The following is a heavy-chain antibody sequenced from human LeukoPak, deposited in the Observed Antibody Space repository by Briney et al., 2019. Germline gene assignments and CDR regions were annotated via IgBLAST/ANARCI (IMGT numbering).Heavy chain of an antibody. CDR3: AHRDIVVVPAAIGLFDRFDP. V-gene: IGHV2-5*02. Sequence: SGPTLVNPTQTLTLTCTFSGFSLSTSGVGVGWIRQPPGKALERLALIYWDDDKRYSPSLKSRLTITKDTSKNQVVLTMTNMDPVDTATYYCAHRDIVVVPAAIGLFDRFDPWGQGTLVTVSS. CDR1: GFSLSTSGVG. CDR2: IYWDDDK. J-gene: IGHJ5*02. D-gene: IGHD2-2*01.